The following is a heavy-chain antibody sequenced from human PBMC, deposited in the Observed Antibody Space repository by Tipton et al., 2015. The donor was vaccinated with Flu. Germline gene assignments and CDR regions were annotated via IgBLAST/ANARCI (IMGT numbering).Heavy chain of an antibody. CDR3: ARVGAVTMVRGLAFDAFDI. D-gene: IGHD3-10*01. CDR1: GASISSESYY. J-gene: IGHJ3*02. Sequence: TLSLTCTVSGASISSESYYWGWIRQPPGKDLEWIGNIYHSGSTNYNPSLKSRVTISLDKSKNQFSLNLSSVTAADTAVYYCARVGAVTMVRGLAFDAFDIWGLGTMVAVSS. CDR2: IYHSGST. V-gene: IGHV4-39*07.